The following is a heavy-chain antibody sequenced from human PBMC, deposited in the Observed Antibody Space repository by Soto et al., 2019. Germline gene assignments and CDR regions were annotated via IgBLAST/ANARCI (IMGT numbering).Heavy chain of an antibody. CDR3: ARAPETVMVRGVSGNDAFDI. V-gene: IGHV3-21*01. CDR2: ISSSSSYI. D-gene: IGHD3-10*01. Sequence: GGSLRLSCAASGFTFSSYSMNWVRQAPGKGLEWVSSISSSSSYIYYADSVKGRFTISRDNAKNSLYLQMDSLRAEDTAVYSCARAPETVMVRGVSGNDAFDICRQGTMVTVSS. J-gene: IGHJ3*02. CDR1: GFTFSSYS.